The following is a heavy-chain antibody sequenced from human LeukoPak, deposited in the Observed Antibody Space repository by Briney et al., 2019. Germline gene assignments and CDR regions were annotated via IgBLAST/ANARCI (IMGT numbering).Heavy chain of an antibody. CDR3: ARDRVETTPRTPFHI. CDR1: GASINTYH. CDR2: LYSRGST. D-gene: IGHD4-23*01. J-gene: IGHJ3*02. V-gene: IGHV4-4*07. Sequence: PSEALSLTCTVSGASINTYHWSWIRQPAGKGLEWIGRLYSRGSTNYNPSLNSRVSLSVDTSKNQFSLKLSFVTAAATAVYYCARDRVETTPRTPFHIWAQGTMVTVSS.